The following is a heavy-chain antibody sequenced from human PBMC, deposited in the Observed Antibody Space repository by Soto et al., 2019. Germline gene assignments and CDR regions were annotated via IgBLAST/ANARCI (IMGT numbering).Heavy chain of an antibody. V-gene: IGHV4-31*03. Sequence: QVQLQESGPGLVKPSQTLSLTCTVSGGSISSGGYYWSWIRQHPGKGLEWIGYIYYTGSTYYNPSLKSRVTISVDTSKNQFSLQLSSVTAADSAVYYCARESRDFYYYYLDVLGKGTTVTVSS. CDR1: GGSISSGGYY. J-gene: IGHJ6*03. CDR3: ARESRDFYYYYLDV. CDR2: IYYTGST.